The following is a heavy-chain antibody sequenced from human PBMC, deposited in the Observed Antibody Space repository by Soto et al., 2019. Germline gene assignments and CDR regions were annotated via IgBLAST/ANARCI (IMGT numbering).Heavy chain of an antibody. CDR1: GYNFTNYW. V-gene: IGHV5-51*01. J-gene: IGHJ6*02. Sequence: RGESLKISCEGSGYNFTNYWIGWVRQMPGKGLEWMGIIYPRDSDTSYSPPFQGQVTISADKSISTAYLQWSSLKASDAAMYYYARQFNGYNYGTGYYYYGMDVWGQGTTVTVSS. CDR2: IYPRDSDT. D-gene: IGHD5-18*01. CDR3: ARQFNGYNYGTGYYYYGMDV.